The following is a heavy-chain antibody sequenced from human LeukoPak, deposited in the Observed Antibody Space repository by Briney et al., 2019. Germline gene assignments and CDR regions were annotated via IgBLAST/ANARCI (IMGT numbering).Heavy chain of an antibody. V-gene: IGHV3-21*01. CDR2: ISSSSSYI. J-gene: IGHJ4*02. Sequence: GGSLRLSRAASGFTFSSYSMNWVRQAPGKGLECVSSISSSSSYIYYADSVKGRFTISRDNAKNSLYLQMNSLRAEDTAVHYCAGLETVVPGYWGQGTLVTVSS. CDR3: AGLETVVPGY. D-gene: IGHD4-23*01. CDR1: GFTFSSYS.